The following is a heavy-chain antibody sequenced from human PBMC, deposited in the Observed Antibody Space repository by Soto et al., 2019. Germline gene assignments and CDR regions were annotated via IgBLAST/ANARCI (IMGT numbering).Heavy chain of an antibody. J-gene: IGHJ6*02. D-gene: IGHD6-13*01. Sequence: SETLSLTCTVSGGSIDYYGWSWIRQPPGKGLEWMGDISDSGSTNYNLSLRSRVTILVDTSKNQFSLKLKSVTAADTAVYYCARDSTSWFPTTGIAAWAQGPRATAPS. V-gene: IGHV4-59*01. CDR1: GGSIDYYG. CDR3: ARDSTSWFPTTGIAA. CDR2: ISDSGST.